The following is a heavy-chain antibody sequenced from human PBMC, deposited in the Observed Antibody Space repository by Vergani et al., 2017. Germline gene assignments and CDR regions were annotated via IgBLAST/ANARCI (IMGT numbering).Heavy chain of an antibody. CDR3: VKDNDYDADGPFDL. CDR2: IDRNYGVK. CDR1: GFTFQAFA. J-gene: IGHJ2*01. D-gene: IGHD3-16*01. Sequence: GGLVQPGGSLRLSCTASGFTFQAFAFHWVRQVSGRGLEWVSGIDRNYGVKNGNSFEGRFSISRDNAKKAVFLQMNNLRHEDTALYFCVKDNDYDADGPFDLWGRGTLVTVSS. V-gene: IGHV3-9*01.